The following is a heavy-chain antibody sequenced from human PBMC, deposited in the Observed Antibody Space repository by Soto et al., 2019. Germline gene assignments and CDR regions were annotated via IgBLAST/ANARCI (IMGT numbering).Heavy chain of an antibody. V-gene: IGHV4-4*02. D-gene: IGHD6-19*01. Sequence: PSETLSLTCAVSGGSLSSSNWCSCVRQPPGKGLEWIGEIYHSGSTNYNPSLKSRVTISVDKSKNQFSLKLSSVTAADTAVYYCARPGEWLAPYYYYGMDVWGQGTTVPVSS. CDR1: GGSLSSSNW. CDR3: ARPGEWLAPYYYYGMDV. CDR2: IYHSGST. J-gene: IGHJ6*02.